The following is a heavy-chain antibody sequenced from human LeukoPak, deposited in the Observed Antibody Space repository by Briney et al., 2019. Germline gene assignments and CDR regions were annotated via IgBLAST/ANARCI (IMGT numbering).Heavy chain of an antibody. D-gene: IGHD6-13*01. CDR3: TGYSSSWSPSFDY. Sequence: SETLSLTCTVSGGSISSYYWSWIRQPPGKGLEWIGYIYYSGSTNYNPSLKSQVTISVDTSKNQFSLKLSSVTAADTAVYYCTGYSSSWSPSFDYWGQGTLVTVSS. V-gene: IGHV4-59*08. CDR2: IYYSGST. CDR1: GGSISSYY. J-gene: IGHJ4*02.